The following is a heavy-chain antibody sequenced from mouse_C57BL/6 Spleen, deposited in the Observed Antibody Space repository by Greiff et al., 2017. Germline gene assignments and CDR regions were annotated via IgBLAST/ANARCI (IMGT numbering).Heavy chain of an antibody. CDR1: GYTFTSYW. D-gene: IGHD2-2*01. J-gene: IGHJ3*01. CDR3: ARYYGYDGGFAY. CDR2: IHPSDSDT. Sequence: QVQLKQPGAELVKPGASVKVSCKASGYTFTSYWMHWVKQRPGQGLEWIGRIHPSDSDTNYNQKFKGKATLTVDKSSSTAYMQLSSLTSEDSAVYYCARYYGYDGGFAYWGQGTLVTVSA. V-gene: IGHV1-74*01.